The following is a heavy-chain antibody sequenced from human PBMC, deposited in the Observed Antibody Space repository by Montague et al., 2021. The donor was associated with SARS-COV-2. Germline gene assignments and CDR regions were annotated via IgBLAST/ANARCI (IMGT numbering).Heavy chain of an antibody. J-gene: IGHJ6*03. D-gene: IGHD3-9*01. CDR2: IYYSGST. V-gene: IGHV4-59*01. CDR3: ARDSRTDFDWLFPDSGSYYYYMDV. Sequence: SKTLSLTCTVSGGSISSYYWSWIRQPPGKGLEWTGYIYYSGSTNYNPSLKSRVTISVDTSKNQFSLKLSSVTAADTAVYYCARDSRTDFDWLFPDSGSYYYYMDVWGKGTTVTVSS. CDR1: GGSISSYY.